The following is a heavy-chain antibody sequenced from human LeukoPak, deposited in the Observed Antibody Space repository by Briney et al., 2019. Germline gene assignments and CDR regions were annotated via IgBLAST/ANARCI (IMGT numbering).Heavy chain of an antibody. CDR2: IYYSGST. V-gene: IGHV4-59*01. CDR1: GGSISSYY. Sequence: PSETLSLTCTVSGGSISSYYWSWIRQPPGKGLEWIGYIYYSGSTNYNPSLKSRVTISVDTSKNQFSLKLSSVTAADTAVYYCARDGTYYYDSSGYPDAFDIWGQGTMVTVSS. J-gene: IGHJ3*02. D-gene: IGHD3-22*01. CDR3: ARDGTYYYDSSGYPDAFDI.